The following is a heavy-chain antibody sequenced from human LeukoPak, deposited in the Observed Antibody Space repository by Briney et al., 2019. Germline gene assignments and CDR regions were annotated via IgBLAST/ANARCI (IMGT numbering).Heavy chain of an antibody. J-gene: IGHJ4*02. Sequence: ASVKVSCKASDYSFTTYGVSWVRQAPGQGLEWMGWISPYNGNTNYAQKFQGRVTMTIDTSTSTAYVELRTLRSDDTAVYYCARGLELDYWGQGTLVTVSS. CDR2: ISPYNGNT. CDR3: ARGLELDY. CDR1: DYSFTTYG. D-gene: IGHD1-7*01. V-gene: IGHV1-18*01.